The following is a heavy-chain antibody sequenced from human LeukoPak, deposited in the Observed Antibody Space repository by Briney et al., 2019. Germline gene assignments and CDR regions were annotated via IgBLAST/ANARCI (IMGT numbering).Heavy chain of an antibody. J-gene: IGHJ6*02. Sequence: ASVKVSCKASGYTFTSYAMHWVRQAPGQRLEWMGWINAGNGNTKYSQKFQGRVTMTTDTSTSTAYMELRSLRSDDTAVYYCARHYDILTGYYYYGMDVWGQGTTVTVSS. V-gene: IGHV1-3*01. CDR2: INAGNGNT. D-gene: IGHD3-9*01. CDR3: ARHYDILTGYYYYGMDV. CDR1: GYTFTSYA.